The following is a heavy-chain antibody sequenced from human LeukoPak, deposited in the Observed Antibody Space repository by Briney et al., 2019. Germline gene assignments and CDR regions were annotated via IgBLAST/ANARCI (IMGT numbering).Heavy chain of an antibody. CDR2: INPNSGGT. CDR3: ARGLIAAAGPIGMDG. V-gene: IGHV1-2*02. Sequence: ASVKVSCKASGYTFTGYYMHWVRQAPGQGLEWMGWINPNSGGTNYAQKFQGRVTMTRDTSISTAYMELSRLRSDDTAVYYCARGLIAAAGPIGMDGGGQGTTVTVSS. J-gene: IGHJ6*02. CDR1: GYTFTGYY. D-gene: IGHD6-13*01.